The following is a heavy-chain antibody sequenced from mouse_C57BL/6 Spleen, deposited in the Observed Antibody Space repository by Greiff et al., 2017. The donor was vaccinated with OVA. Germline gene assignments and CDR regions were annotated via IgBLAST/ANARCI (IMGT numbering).Heavy chain of an antibody. V-gene: IGHV1-69*01. Sequence: QVQLKQPGAELVMPGASVKLSCKASGYTFTSYWMYWVKRRPGQGLEWIGEIVPSDSCTNYNQKFKGKSTLTVDTSSSTAFMQLSMLTSEESTVYCGANSGPYFDYWGQGTTLTVSS. J-gene: IGHJ2*01. CDR1: GYTFTSYW. CDR2: IVPSDSCT. CDR3: ANSGPYFDY.